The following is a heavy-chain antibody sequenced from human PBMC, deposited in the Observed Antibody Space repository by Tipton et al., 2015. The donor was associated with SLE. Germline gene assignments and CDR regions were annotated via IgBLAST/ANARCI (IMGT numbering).Heavy chain of an antibody. J-gene: IGHJ5*02. CDR1: GGSISGSSYY. CDR2: IDYSGTT. Sequence: GLVKPSETLSLTCSVSGGSISGSSYYWGWIRQPPGKGLEWIGSIDYSGTTSYNASLGSRVTISVDTSKNQFSLRLSSVTAADTAVYYCAKVTVSGVAIFGYNWFDPWGQGTLVTVAS. CDR3: AKVTVSGVAIFGYNWFDP. D-gene: IGHD3-3*01. V-gene: IGHV4-39*02.